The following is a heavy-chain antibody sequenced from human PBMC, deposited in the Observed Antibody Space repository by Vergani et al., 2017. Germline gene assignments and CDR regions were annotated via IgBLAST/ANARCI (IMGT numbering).Heavy chain of an antibody. V-gene: IGHV4-34*01. CDR3: ARRNRYCSSTSCYYYYYGMDV. Sequence: QVRLEESGPGLVKPSETLSLTCAVYGGSFSGYYWSWIRQPPGKGLEWIGEINHSGSTNYNPSLKSRVTISVDTSKNQFSLKLSSVTAADTAVYYCARRNRYCSSTSCYYYYYGMDVWGQGTTVTVSS. D-gene: IGHD2-2*01. CDR1: GGSFSGYY. CDR2: INHSGST. J-gene: IGHJ6*02.